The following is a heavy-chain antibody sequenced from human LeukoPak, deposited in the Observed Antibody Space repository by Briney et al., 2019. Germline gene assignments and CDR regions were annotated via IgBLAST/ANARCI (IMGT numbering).Heavy chain of an antibody. D-gene: IGHD3-10*01. CDR3: ARVAKYYYGSETYYFFEH. V-gene: IGHV3-21*01. CDR2: ISSSSSYI. CDR1: GFTFSSYS. Sequence: GGSLRLSCAASGFTFSSYSMNWVRQAPGKGLEWVSSISSSSSYIFYADSVRGRFSISRDNAKNSLYLQMNSLRVEDTAVYYCARVAKYYYGSETYYFFEHWGQGTPVTASS. J-gene: IGHJ4*02.